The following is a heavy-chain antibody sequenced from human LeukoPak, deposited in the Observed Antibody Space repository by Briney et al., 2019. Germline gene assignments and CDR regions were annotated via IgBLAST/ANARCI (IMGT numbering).Heavy chain of an antibody. D-gene: IGHD3-22*01. CDR1: GFTFSSYS. J-gene: IGHJ4*02. Sequence: PGGSLRLSCADYGFTFSSYSMIWVRQAPGKGLEWVSSISSSGSSIYYADSVKGRFTISRDNAKNSLYLQMNGLRAEDTAVYYCARDLFYCDSIDWGQGALVTVSS. V-gene: IGHV3-21*01. CDR3: ARDLFYCDSID. CDR2: ISSSGSSI.